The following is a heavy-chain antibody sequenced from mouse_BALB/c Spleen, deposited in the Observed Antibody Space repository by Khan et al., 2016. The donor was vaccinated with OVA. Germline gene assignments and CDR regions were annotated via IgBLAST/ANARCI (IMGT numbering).Heavy chain of an antibody. J-gene: IGHJ3*01. CDR1: GFTFSIYG. D-gene: IGHD1-1*01. Sequence: EVELVESGGDLVEPGGSLKLSCAASGFTFSIYGMSWVRQTPDKRLEWVATISTGGHYTYYPASVRGRFTISRDNAKNTLYLQMTSLKSEDTAMFYCARLAYYYDSEGFAYWGQGTLVTVSA. CDR2: ISTGGHYT. CDR3: ARLAYYYDSEGFAY. V-gene: IGHV5-6*01.